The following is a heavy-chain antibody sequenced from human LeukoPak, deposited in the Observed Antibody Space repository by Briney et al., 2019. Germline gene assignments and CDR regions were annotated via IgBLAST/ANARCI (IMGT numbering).Heavy chain of an antibody. J-gene: IGHJ4*02. CDR2: INHSGST. Sequence: SETLSLTCAVYGGSFSGYYWSWLRQPPGKGLEWIGEINHSGSTNYNPSLKSRVTISVDTSKNQFSLKLSSVTAADTAVYYCARSMVRGVIIHFDYWGQGTLVTVSS. D-gene: IGHD3-10*01. V-gene: IGHV4-34*01. CDR1: GGSFSGYY. CDR3: ARSMVRGVIIHFDY.